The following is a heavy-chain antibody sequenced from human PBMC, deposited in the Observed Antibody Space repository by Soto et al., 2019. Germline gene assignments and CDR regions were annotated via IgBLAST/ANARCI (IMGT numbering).Heavy chain of an antibody. CDR1: GYTFTSYG. V-gene: IGHV1-18*01. Sequence: AASVKVSCKASGYTFTSYGISWVRQAPGQGLEWMGWISAYNGNTNYAQKLQGRVTMTTDTSTSTAYMELRSLRSDDTAVYYCARTKYGSGPNYYFDYWGQGTLVTVSS. CDR3: ARTKYGSGPNYYFDY. J-gene: IGHJ4*02. D-gene: IGHD3-10*01. CDR2: ISAYNGNT.